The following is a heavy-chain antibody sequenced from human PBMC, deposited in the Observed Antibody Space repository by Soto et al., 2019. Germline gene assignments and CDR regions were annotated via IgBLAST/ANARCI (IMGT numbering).Heavy chain of an antibody. CDR1: GGTFKSYV. D-gene: IGHD3-22*01. V-gene: IGHV1-69*01. Sequence: QVQLEQSGAEVEKPGSSVKASCKPSGGTFKSYVLNWVRQAPGQGLEWMGGIIPFLGSADYAQKLQDRVTITADEATCTASLELCSLRSEDSAVYFCAGTQFDTCGYYPSGLELWGQGILGTV. J-gene: IGHJ4*02. CDR2: IIPFLGSA. CDR3: AGTQFDTCGYYPSGLEL.